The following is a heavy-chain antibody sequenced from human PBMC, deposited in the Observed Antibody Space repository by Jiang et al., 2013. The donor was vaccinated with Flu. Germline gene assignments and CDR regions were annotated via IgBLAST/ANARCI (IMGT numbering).Heavy chain of an antibody. D-gene: IGHD3-22*01. CDR3: ARDSLYYYDSSGYYLQDFDY. J-gene: IGHJ4*02. CDR2: ISAYNGNT. CDR1: GYTFTSYG. V-gene: IGHV1-18*04. Sequence: SGAEVKKPGASVKVSCKASGYTFTSYGISWVRQAPGQGLEWMGWISAYNGNTNYAQKLQGRVTMTTDTSTSTAYMELRSLRSDDTAVYYCARDSLYYYDSSGYYLQDFDYWGQGTLVTVSS.